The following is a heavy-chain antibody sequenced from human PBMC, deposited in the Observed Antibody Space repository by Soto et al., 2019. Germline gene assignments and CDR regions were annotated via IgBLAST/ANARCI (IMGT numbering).Heavy chain of an antibody. J-gene: IGHJ6*02. D-gene: IGHD3-22*01. CDR1: GGSISSGDYY. V-gene: IGHV4-30-4*01. Sequence: PSETLSLTCTVSGGSISSGDYYWSWIRQPPGKGLEWIGYIYYSGSTYYNPSLKSRVTISVDTSKNQFSLKLSSVTAADTAVYYCARDRYYYDSSGYRPPGDYYYGMDVWGQGTTVTVSS. CDR3: ARDRYYYDSSGYRPPGDYYYGMDV. CDR2: IYYSGST.